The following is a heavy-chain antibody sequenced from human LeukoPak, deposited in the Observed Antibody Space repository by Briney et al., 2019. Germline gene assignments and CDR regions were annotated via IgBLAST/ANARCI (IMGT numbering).Heavy chain of an antibody. CDR1: RFTVSNNF. Sequence: TGGSLRLSCAASRFTVSNNFMTWVPQAPGKGPECVSVIYSGGNTYYADTVKGRFTITTDTSKNTVYLQMNSLRAEDTAVYYCARKSDSLMVRGGDCWGQGALVTVSS. J-gene: IGHJ4*02. V-gene: IGHV3-66*01. D-gene: IGHD3-10*01. CDR2: IYSGGNT. CDR3: ARKSDSLMVRGGDC.